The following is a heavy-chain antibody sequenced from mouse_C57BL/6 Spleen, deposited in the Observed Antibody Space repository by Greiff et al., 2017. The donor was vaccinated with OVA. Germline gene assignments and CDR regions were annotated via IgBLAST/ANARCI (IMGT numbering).Heavy chain of an antibody. CDR2: ISSGGDYI. D-gene: IGHD1-1*01. V-gene: IGHV5-9-1*02. CDR1: GFTFSSYA. J-gene: IGHJ4*01. Sequence: EVHLVESGEGLVKPGGSLKLSCAASGFTFSSYAMSWVRQTPEKRLEWVAYISSGGDYIYYADTVKGRFTISRDNARNTLYLQMSSLKSEDTAMYYCTRGGSNYYAMDYWGQGTSVTVSS. CDR3: TRGGSNYYAMDY.